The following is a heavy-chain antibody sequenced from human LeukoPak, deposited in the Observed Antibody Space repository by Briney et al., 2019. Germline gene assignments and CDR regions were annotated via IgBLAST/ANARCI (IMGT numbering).Heavy chain of an antibody. J-gene: IGHJ4*02. V-gene: IGHV4-59*01. CDR3: ARHGNNWFVDY. Sequence: PSETLSLTCTVSGGSINSYYWNWIRQPPGKGLEWIGYIYYSGSTNYNPSLKSRVTISIDTSKKQFSLKLSSVTAADTAVYYCARHGNNWFVDYWGQGTPVTVSP. CDR1: GGSINSYY. D-gene: IGHD1-1*01. CDR2: IYYSGST.